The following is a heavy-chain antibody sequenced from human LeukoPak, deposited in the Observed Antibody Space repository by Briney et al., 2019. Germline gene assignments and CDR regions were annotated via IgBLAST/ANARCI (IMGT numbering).Heavy chain of an antibody. CDR1: GYTFTSYD. CDR2: MNPNSGNT. J-gene: IGHJ4*02. Sequence: ASVKVSCKASGYTFTSYDINWVRQATGQGLEWMGWMNPNSGNTGYAQKFQGRVTMTRDTSINTAYMELSSLRSEDTAVYYCARGLRGEILQTGYWGQGTLVTVSS. D-gene: IGHD1-26*01. V-gene: IGHV1-8*01. CDR3: ARGLRGEILQTGY.